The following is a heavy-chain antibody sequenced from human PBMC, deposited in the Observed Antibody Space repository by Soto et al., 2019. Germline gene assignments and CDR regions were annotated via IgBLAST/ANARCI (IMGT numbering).Heavy chain of an antibody. J-gene: IGHJ5*02. CDR2: IYYSGST. CDR3: ARGITGTSGYWFDP. CDR1: GGSISSGDYY. Sequence: SETLSLSCTFSGGSISSGDYYWSWIRQPPGKGLEWIGYIYYSGSTYYNPSLKSRVTISVDTSKNQFSLKLSSVTAADTAVYYCARGITGTSGYWFDPWGQGTLVTVSS. V-gene: IGHV4-30-4*01. D-gene: IGHD1-7*01.